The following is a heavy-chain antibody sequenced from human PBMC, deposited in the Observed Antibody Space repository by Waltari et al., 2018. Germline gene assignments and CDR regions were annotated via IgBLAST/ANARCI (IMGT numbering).Heavy chain of an antibody. CDR3: ARHGGYNHGYPRWFDP. V-gene: IGHV4-39*01. D-gene: IGHD5-18*01. CDR2: MYYRGTT. Sequence: QLQLQESGPGLVKPSETLSLTCTVSGGSISSNNYYWGWIRQPPGKGLEWIGTMYYRGTTYDNPSLKSRVAISIDTSKNQFSLKLSSVTAADTALYYCARHGGYNHGYPRWFDPWGQGTLVTVSS. CDR1: GGSISSNNYY. J-gene: IGHJ5*02.